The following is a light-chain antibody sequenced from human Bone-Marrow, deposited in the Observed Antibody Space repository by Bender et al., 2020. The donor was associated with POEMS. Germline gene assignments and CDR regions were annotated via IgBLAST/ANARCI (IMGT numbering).Light chain of an antibody. J-gene: IGLJ3*02. Sequence: QAALTQPPSASGSLGQSVTISCTGTSVYVGAYKYVSWYQQHPGKAPKLMIFEVSKRPSGVPARFSGSKSGNTASLAISDIQSEDEGDYYCSSWDDSLSGWVFGGGTKLTVL. V-gene: IGLV2-8*01. CDR2: EVS. CDR1: SVYVGAYKY. CDR3: SSWDDSLSGWV.